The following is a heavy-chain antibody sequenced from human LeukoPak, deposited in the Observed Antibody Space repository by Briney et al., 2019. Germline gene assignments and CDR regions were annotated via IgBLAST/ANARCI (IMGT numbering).Heavy chain of an antibody. CDR3: ARVGYYDSSGYSPFDS. Sequence: GASVKVSCKASGYTFTSYDINWVRQATGQGLEWMGWMNPNSGNTGYAQKFQGRVTMTRNTSISTAYMELSSLRSEDTAVYYCARVGYYDSSGYSPFDSWGQGTLVTVSS. D-gene: IGHD3-22*01. CDR1: GYTFTSYD. J-gene: IGHJ4*02. CDR2: MNPNSGNT. V-gene: IGHV1-8*01.